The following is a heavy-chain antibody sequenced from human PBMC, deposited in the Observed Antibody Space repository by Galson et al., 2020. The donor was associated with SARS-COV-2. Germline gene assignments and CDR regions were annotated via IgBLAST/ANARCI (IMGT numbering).Heavy chain of an antibody. D-gene: IGHD6-19*01. CDR1: GFSLSSRGMC. Sequence: KPTQTLTLTCTFSGFSLSSRGMCVSWIRQPPGKALEWLARIDWDNNKYYNTSLKTRLTISKDTSKNQVVLTMTNMDPVDTATYYCARIVSRTVADTGRRGAFDIWGQGTMVTVSS. J-gene: IGHJ3*02. V-gene: IGHV2-70*11. CDR3: ARIVSRTVADTGRRGAFDI. CDR2: IDWDNNK.